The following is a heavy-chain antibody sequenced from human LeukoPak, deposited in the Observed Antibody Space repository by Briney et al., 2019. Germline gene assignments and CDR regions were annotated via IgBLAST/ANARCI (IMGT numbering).Heavy chain of an antibody. Sequence: PGRSLRLSCAASGFTFDDYAMHWVRQAPGKGLEWVSGISWNSGSIGYADSVKGRFTISRDNAKNSLYLQMNSLRAEDTALYYCAKDSAPYGSGIDYWGQGTLVTVSS. V-gene: IGHV3-9*01. CDR3: AKDSAPYGSGIDY. D-gene: IGHD3-10*01. J-gene: IGHJ4*02. CDR2: ISWNSGSI. CDR1: GFTFDDYA.